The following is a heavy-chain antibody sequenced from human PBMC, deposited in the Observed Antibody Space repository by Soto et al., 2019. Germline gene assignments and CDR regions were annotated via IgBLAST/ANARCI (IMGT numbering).Heavy chain of an antibody. J-gene: IGHJ4*02. V-gene: IGHV1-46*03. D-gene: IGHD4-17*01. CDR3: ARGRLRWNPLDY. CDR2: INPSGGTT. Sequence: ASVKVSCKASGYTFTTYYLRWVRQAPGQGLEWMGIINPSGGTTTYAQKFQGRVTMTSDTSTSTVYMELSSLRSDDTAVYYCARGRLRWNPLDYWGQGTLVTVSS. CDR1: GYTFTTYY.